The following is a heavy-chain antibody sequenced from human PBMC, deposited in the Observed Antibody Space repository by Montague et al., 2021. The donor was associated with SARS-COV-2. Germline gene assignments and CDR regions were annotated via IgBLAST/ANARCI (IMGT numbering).Heavy chain of an antibody. CDR2: MYYTEHT. D-gene: IGHD6-6*01. J-gene: IGHJ4*02. CDR1: GASVPSGNFY. V-gene: IGHV4-61*01. Sequence: SETLSLTCTVSGASVPSGNFYWSWIRQPPGKGLEWIGYMYYTEHTXYKPSVESRVTMPVDPSKNQFSLTLTSVTAADTAVYYCARSRANVPSRPGFDYWGQGALVTVSS. CDR3: ARSRANVPSRPGFDY.